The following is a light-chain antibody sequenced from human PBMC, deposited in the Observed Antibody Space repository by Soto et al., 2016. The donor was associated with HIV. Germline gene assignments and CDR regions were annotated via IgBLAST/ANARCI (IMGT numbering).Light chain of an antibody. J-gene: IGLJ2*01. V-gene: IGLV3-19*01. Sequence: SSELTQDPAVSVALGQTVRITCQGDSLRSYYATWYQQKPGQAPLLVIYDKNNRPSGIPDRFSGSSSGNTASLTITGAQAEDEADYYCSSRDSSGNHVVFGGGTKLTVL. CDR1: SLRSYY. CDR2: DKN. CDR3: SSRDSSGNHVV.